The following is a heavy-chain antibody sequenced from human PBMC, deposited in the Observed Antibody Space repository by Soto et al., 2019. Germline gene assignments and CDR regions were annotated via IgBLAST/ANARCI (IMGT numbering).Heavy chain of an antibody. CDR2: ISAYNGDT. V-gene: IGHV1-18*04. D-gene: IGHD1-26*01. CDR1: GYTFTGYY. CDR3: ARGGQWDFLSDY. J-gene: IGHJ4*02. Sequence: ASVKVSCKASGYTFTGYYMHWVRQPPGQGLEWMGWISAYNGDTHYEEKLQGRVTLTTDTSTSTAYMELRSLRSDDTAVYFCARGGQWDFLSDYWGQGTLVTVSS.